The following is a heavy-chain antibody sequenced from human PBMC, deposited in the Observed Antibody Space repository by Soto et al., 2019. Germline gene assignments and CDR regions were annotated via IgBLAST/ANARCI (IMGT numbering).Heavy chain of an antibody. CDR1: GFTFSSYA. D-gene: IGHD1-26*01. CDR2: ISYDGSNK. V-gene: IGHV3-30-3*01. CDR3: ARDFRATDDY. J-gene: IGHJ4*02. Sequence: QVQLVESGGGVVQPGRSLRLSCAASGFTFSSYARHWVRQAPGKGLEWVAVISYDGSNKYYADSVKGRFTISRDNSKNTLYLQMNSLRAEDTAVYYCARDFRATDDYWGQGTLVTVSS.